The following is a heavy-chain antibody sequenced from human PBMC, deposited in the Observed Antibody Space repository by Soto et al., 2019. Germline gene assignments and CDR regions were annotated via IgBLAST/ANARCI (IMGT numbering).Heavy chain of an antibody. CDR1: GGTFSSYA. CDR2: IIPIFGTA. J-gene: IGHJ6*02. V-gene: IGHV1-69*13. Sequence: SVKVSCKVSGGTFSSYAISWVRQAPGQGLEWMGGIIPIFGTANYAQKFQGRVTITADESTSTAYMELSSLRSEDTAVYYCARPNWDYYYYGMDVWGQGTTVTVSS. CDR3: ARPNWDYYYYGMDV. D-gene: IGHD7-27*01.